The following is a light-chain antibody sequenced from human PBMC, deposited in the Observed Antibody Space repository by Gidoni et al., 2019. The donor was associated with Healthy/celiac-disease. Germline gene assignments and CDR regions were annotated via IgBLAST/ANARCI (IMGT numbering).Light chain of an antibody. CDR3: QQYGSSPPLT. CDR2: GAS. CDR1: QSVSSSY. V-gene: IGKV3-20*01. Sequence: EIVSTQSPGTLSLSPGERATLSCRASQSVSSSYLAWYQQKPGQAPKLLIYGASSRATGIPDRFSGSGSGTDFTLTISRLEPEDFAVYYCQQYGSSPPLTFGPXTKVDIK. J-gene: IGKJ3*01.